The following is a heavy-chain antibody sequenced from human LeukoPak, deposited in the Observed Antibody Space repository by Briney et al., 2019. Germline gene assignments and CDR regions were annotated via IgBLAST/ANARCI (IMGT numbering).Heavy chain of an antibody. CDR3: ARDGADVVAATGGVGY. CDR2: ISSSSSYI. Sequence: PGGSLRLSCAASGFTFSSYSMNWVRQAPGKGLEWVSSISSSSSYIYYADSVKGRFTISRDNAKNSLYPQMNRLRAEDTAVYYCARDGADVVAATGGVGYWGQGTLVTVSS. CDR1: GFTFSSYS. D-gene: IGHD2-15*01. J-gene: IGHJ4*02. V-gene: IGHV3-21*01.